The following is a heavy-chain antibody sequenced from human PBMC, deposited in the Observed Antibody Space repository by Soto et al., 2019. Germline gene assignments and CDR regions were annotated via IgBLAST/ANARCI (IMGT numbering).Heavy chain of an antibody. V-gene: IGHV4-34*01. CDR1: GGSVSGYY. J-gene: IGHJ4*02. CDR3: ARLGDSSGYYYPFDY. Sequence: SETLSLTCAAYGGSVSGYYWSWIRQPRGKGLEWIGEINHSGSTNYNPSLKSRVTISVDTSKNQFSLKLSSVTAADTAVYYCARLGDSSGYYYPFDYWGQGTLVTVSS. D-gene: IGHD3-22*01. CDR2: INHSGST.